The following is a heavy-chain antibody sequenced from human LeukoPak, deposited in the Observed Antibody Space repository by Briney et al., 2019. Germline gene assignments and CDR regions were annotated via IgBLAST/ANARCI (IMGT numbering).Heavy chain of an antibody. J-gene: IGHJ4*02. CDR3: ARTKGGSGSYDDY. D-gene: IGHD3-10*01. Sequence: PGGSLRLSCAASGFTFNNYAMDWVRQAPGKGLEWVAAISGSGGGTYYADSVKGRFTISRDNSKNTLYLQMISLRAEETAVYYCARTKGGSGSYDDYWGQGTLVTVSS. CDR2: ISGSGGGT. CDR1: GFTFNNYA. V-gene: IGHV3-23*01.